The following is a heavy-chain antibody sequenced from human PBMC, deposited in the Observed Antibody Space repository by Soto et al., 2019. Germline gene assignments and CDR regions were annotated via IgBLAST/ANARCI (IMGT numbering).Heavy chain of an antibody. D-gene: IGHD6-13*01. V-gene: IGHV1-18*01. CDR2: ISAYNGNT. CDR3: ARGPYKNIAAAEFGGSGWWGVY. J-gene: IGHJ4*02. CDR1: GYTFTSYG. Sequence: QVQLVQSGAEVKKPGASVKVSCKASGYTFTSYGISWVRQAPVQVLEWRGWISAYNGNTNYAQKLQGRVTMTTDTPTSTAYMELRRLRSDETAVYYCARGPYKNIAAAEFGGSGWWGVYWGQGTLVTVSS.